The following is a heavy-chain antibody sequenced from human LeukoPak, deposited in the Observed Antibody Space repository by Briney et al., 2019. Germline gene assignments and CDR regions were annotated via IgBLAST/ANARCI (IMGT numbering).Heavy chain of an antibody. CDR2: INPSGGST. Sequence: ASVKVSCKASGYTFTSYYIHWVRQAPGQGLEWMGIINPSGGSTNYAQKFQGRVTMTRDTSTSTVYMELSSLRSEDTAMYYCAKWTTTYLDYWGQGTLDTVSS. CDR3: AKWTTTYLDY. J-gene: IGHJ4*02. CDR1: GYTFTSYY. D-gene: IGHD1-1*01. V-gene: IGHV1-46*01.